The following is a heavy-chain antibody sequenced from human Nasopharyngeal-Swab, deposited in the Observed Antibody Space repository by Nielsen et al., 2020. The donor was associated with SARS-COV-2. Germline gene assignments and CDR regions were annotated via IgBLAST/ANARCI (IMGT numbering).Heavy chain of an antibody. J-gene: IGHJ4*02. CDR2: FDPEDGET. CDR1: GYTLTELS. CDR3: ATLRFPPYSPLPYSDY. Sequence: ASVKVSCKVSGYTLTELSMHWVRQAPGKGLEWMGGFDPEDGETIYAQKFQGRVTMTEDTSTDTAYMELSSLRSEDTAVYYCATLRFPPYSPLPYSDYWGQGTLVTVSS. V-gene: IGHV1-24*01. D-gene: IGHD2-15*01.